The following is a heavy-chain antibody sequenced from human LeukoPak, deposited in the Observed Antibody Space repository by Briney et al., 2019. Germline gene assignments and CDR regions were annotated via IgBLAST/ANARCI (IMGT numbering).Heavy chain of an antibody. CDR3: TRDTLDIAVAGKWFDP. CDR1: GGSISDYY. V-gene: IGHV4-30-4*08. D-gene: IGHD6-19*01. Sequence: KPSETLSLTCTVSGGSISDYYWSWIRQPPGKGLEWIGYIYYSGSTYYNPSLKSRVTISVDTSKNQFSLKLSSVTAADTAVYYCTRDTLDIAVAGKWFDPWGQGTLVTVSS. CDR2: IYYSGST. J-gene: IGHJ5*02.